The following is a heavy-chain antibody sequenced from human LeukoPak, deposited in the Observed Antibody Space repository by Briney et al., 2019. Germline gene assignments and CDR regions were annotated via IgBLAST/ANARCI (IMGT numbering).Heavy chain of an antibody. D-gene: IGHD4-17*01. J-gene: IGHJ4*02. V-gene: IGHV4-61*05. CDR2: IYYSGST. CDR1: GGSISGSSYY. Sequence: SETLSLTCTVSGGSISGSSYYWGWIRQPPGKGLEWIGYIYYSGSTNYNPSLKSRATISVDTSKNQFSLKLSSVTAADTAVYYCARHDYGDYPARYWGQGTLVTVPS. CDR3: ARHDYGDYPARY.